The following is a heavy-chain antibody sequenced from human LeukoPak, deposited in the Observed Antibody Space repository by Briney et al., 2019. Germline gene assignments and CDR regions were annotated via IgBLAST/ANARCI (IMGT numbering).Heavy chain of an antibody. J-gene: IGHJ4*02. CDR1: GGTFSSYD. CDR2: IIPIFGTA. CDR3: ARAPTHSGYDPYYFDY. V-gene: IGHV1-69*13. Sequence: SVKVYCKASGGTFSSYDISWVRQAPGQGLEWMGGIIPIFGTANYAQKFQGRVTITADESTSTAYMELSSPRSEDTAVYYCARAPTHSGYDPYYFDYWGQGTLVTVSS. D-gene: IGHD5-12*01.